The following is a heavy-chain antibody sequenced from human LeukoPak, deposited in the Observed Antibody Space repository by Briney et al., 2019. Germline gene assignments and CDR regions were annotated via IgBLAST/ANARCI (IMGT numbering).Heavy chain of an antibody. V-gene: IGHV1-2*02. Sequence: GSVNVSCKASGYTFTGYFMHWVRQAPGQGVEGMGWINPKSGGKNHAQKFQGRVTVTRDTSISTAYMDLSRLRSDDTALYYCARGGIAVPDDAFDIWGQGTMVTVSS. J-gene: IGHJ3*02. CDR3: ARGGIAVPDDAFDI. D-gene: IGHD6-19*01. CDR2: INPKSGGK. CDR1: GYTFTGYF.